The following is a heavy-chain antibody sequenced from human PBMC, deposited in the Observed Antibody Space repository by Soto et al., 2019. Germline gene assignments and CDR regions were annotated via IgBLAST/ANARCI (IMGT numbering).Heavy chain of an antibody. Sequence: GGSLRLSCSASGFTFSSYGMHWVRQAPGKGLEWVAVISYDGSNKYYADSVKGRFTISRDNSKNTLYLQMNSLRAEDTAVYYCAKDRGYYDFWSGFSTGYNYYYYYGMDVWGQGTTVTVSS. CDR3: AKDRGYYDFWSGFSTGYNYYYYYGMDV. V-gene: IGHV3-30*18. CDR2: ISYDGSNK. J-gene: IGHJ6*02. CDR1: GFTFSSYG. D-gene: IGHD3-3*01.